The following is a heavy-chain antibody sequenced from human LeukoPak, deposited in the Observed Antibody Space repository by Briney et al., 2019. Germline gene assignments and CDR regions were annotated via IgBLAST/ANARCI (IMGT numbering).Heavy chain of an antibody. CDR1: RGSISSYY. D-gene: IGHD4-17*01. V-gene: IGHV4-59*01. CDR3: ARDGADGDYDGAFDI. J-gene: IGHJ3*02. Sequence: PSETLSLTCTVSRGSISSYYWSWIRQPPGKGLEWIGYISYSGSTNYNPSLKSRVTISVDTSKNHFSLRLNSVTAADTAVYYCARDGADGDYDGAFDIWGQGTIVTVSS. CDR2: ISYSGST.